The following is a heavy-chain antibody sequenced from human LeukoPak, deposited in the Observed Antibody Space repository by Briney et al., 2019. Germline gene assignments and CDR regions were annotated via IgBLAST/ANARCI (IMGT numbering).Heavy chain of an antibody. Sequence: GGSLRLSCAASGFTFRSYNMNWVRQAPGKRPEWVSSISSSSSYIYYADSVKGRFTISRDNAKNSLYLQMNSLRGEDTALYYCARGASRADYWGQGTLVTVSS. CDR1: GFTFRSYN. CDR3: ARGASRADY. V-gene: IGHV3-21*01. CDR2: ISSSSSYI. J-gene: IGHJ4*02.